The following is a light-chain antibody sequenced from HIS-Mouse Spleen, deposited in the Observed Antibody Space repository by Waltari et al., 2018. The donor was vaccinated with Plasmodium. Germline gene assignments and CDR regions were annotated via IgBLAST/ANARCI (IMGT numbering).Light chain of an antibody. CDR2: EDS. CDR3: YSTDSSGNHRV. Sequence: SYELTQPPSVSVSPGQTARITCSGDALPKKYAYWYQQKSGQAPVLVIYEDSKRPSGVHERFSGSSSGTMATLTISGAQVEDGADYYCYSTDSSGNHRVFGGGTRLTVL. CDR1: ALPKKY. J-gene: IGLJ3*02. V-gene: IGLV3-10*01.